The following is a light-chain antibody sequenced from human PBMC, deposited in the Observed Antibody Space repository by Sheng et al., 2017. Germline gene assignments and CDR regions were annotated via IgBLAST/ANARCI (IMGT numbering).Light chain of an antibody. J-gene: IGKJ2*03. V-gene: IGKV3-20*01. Sequence: EIVLTQSPGTLSLSPGERATLSCRASQSVSSSYLVWYQQKPGQAPRVLIYGASSRATGIPDRFSGSGSGTEFTLTISRLEPEDFAVYYCQQYDSSPYSFGQGTKLEIE. CDR3: QQYDSSPYS. CDR2: GAS. CDR1: QSVSSSY.